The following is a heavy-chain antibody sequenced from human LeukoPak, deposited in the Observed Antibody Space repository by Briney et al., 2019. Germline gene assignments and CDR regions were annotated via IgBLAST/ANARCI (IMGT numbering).Heavy chain of an antibody. Sequence: SQTLSLTCSVSGGSISSGSYYWSWIRQPAGKGLEWIGRIYTSGSTNYNPSLKSRVTISVDTSKNQFSLKLSSVTAADTAVYYCASYDFWSGQNYWGQGTLVTVSS. CDR2: IYTSGST. J-gene: IGHJ4*02. CDR1: GGSISSGSYY. D-gene: IGHD3-3*01. V-gene: IGHV4-61*02. CDR3: ASYDFWSGQNY.